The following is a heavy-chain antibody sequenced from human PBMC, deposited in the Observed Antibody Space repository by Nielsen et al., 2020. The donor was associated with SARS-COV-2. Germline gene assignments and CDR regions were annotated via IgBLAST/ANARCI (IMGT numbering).Heavy chain of an antibody. J-gene: IGHJ3*02. CDR3: ARHGDSFLGGLDI. CDR1: GYTFTSYD. CDR2: MNPNSGNT. V-gene: IGHV1-8*01. Sequence: ASVKVSCKASGYTFTSYDINWMRQATGQGLEWMGWMNPNSGNTGYAQKFQGRLTMTADTSTATVYMELRSLRSDDTAVYYCARHGDSFLGGLDIWGQGTMVTVSS. D-gene: IGHD4-17*01.